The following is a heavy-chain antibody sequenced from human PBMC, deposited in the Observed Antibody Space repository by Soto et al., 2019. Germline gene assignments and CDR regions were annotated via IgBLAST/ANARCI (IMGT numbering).Heavy chain of an antibody. CDR3: ARDLVVVTAIGFSWFDP. CDR2: INPSGGSI. V-gene: IGHV1-46*01. J-gene: IGHJ5*02. D-gene: IGHD2-21*02. Sequence: ASVKVSCKASGYTLTSYYMHWVRQAPGQGLEWMGIINPSGGSISYAQKFQGRVTMTRDTSTSTVYMELSSLRSEDTAVYYCARDLVVVTAIGFSWFDPWGQGTLVTVSS. CDR1: GYTLTSYY.